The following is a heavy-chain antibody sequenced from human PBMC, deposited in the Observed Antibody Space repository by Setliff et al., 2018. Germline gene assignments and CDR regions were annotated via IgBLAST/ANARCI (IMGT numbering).Heavy chain of an antibody. J-gene: IGHJ4*02. Sequence: SETLSLTCSVSGGSISGSHYSWVWMRQPPGKRLEWIGSIYHSGSSYYNPSLRSRVTISVDTSKNQFSLILRSVTAADTAVYYCRLWSHDYHNDYWGQGTLVTVSS. CDR3: RLWSHDYHNDY. CDR2: IYHSGSS. CDR1: GGSISGSHYS. V-gene: IGHV4-39*07. D-gene: IGHD3-16*01.